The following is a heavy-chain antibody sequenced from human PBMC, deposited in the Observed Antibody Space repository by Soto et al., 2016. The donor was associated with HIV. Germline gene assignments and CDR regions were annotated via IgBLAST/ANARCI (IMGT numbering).Heavy chain of an antibody. CDR1: GFTFSSYA. CDR2: ISGSGGST. V-gene: IGHV3-23*01. Sequence: EVQLLESGGGLVQPGGSLRLSCAASGFTFSSYAMSWVRQAPGKGLEWVSAISGSGGSTYYADSVKGRFTISRDNSKNTLYLQMNSLRAEDTAVYYCARGGGITGTKYYFDYWGQGTLVTVSS. D-gene: IGHD1-7*01. CDR3: ARGGGITGTKYYFDY. J-gene: IGHJ4*02.